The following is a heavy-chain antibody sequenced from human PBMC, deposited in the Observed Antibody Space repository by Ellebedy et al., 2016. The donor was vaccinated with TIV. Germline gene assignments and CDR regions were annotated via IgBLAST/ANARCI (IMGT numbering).Heavy chain of an antibody. D-gene: IGHD3-22*01. CDR2: IKQDGSEK. V-gene: IGHV3-7*01. CDR1: GFTFSSYW. CDR3: ARTNRITMIVVVTDWFDP. J-gene: IGHJ5*02. Sequence: GGSLRLXXAASGFTFSSYWMSWVRQAPGKGLEWVANIKQDGSEKYYVDSVKGRFAISRDNAKDSLYLQMNSLRAEDTAVYYCARTNRITMIVVVTDWFDPWGQGTLVTVSS.